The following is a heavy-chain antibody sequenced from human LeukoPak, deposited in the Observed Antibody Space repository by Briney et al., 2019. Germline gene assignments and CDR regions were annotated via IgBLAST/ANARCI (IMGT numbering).Heavy chain of an antibody. J-gene: IGHJ1*01. D-gene: IGHD3-22*01. Sequence: GGSLRLSCAASGFTFSKVWMSWVRQAPGKGLEWVGRIKSKTDGGTIDYTAPVKGRFTISRGDSKDTLFLQMNSLKTEDTAVYYCTTDLSELDDSGYYAKYFHHWGQGTLVSVSS. CDR3: TTDLSELDDSGYYAKYFHH. CDR2: IKSKTDGGTI. CDR1: GFTFSKVW. V-gene: IGHV3-15*01.